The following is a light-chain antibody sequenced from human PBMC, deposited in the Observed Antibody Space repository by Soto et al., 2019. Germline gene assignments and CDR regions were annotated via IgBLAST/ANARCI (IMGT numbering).Light chain of an antibody. Sequence: DIQMTQSPSSLSASVGDRVTITCRASESIANYLNWYQQKPGKAPNLLIYAASTLQTGVPSRFSGSGSGTDFTLTISSLQTEDFATYFCQQSYISPYTFGQRTKLDI. V-gene: IGKV1-39*01. CDR2: AAS. J-gene: IGKJ2*01. CDR1: ESIANY. CDR3: QQSYISPYT.